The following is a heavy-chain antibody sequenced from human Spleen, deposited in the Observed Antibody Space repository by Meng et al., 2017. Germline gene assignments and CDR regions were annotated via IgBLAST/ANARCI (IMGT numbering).Heavy chain of an antibody. D-gene: IGHD6-13*01. CDR2: IYYIGST. CDR3: ARATAAGFDY. V-gene: IGHV4-61*01. J-gene: IGHJ4*02. CDR1: GGSVRSGRYY. Sequence: GPVKRQGPGSVGPSSTRSLNGTVSGGSVRSGRYYWSGIGQPAGKGLEWIGYIYYIGSTSYNPSLKSRVTISVDTSKNQFSLKLSSVTAADSAVYYCARATAAGFDYWGQGTLVTVSS.